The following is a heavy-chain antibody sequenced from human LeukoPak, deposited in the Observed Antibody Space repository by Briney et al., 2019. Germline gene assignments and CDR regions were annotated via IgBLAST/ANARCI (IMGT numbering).Heavy chain of an antibody. V-gene: IGHV3-30-3*01. J-gene: IGHJ6*02. CDR1: GFTFSSYA. CDR3: ALVHGFYYDFWSGYFPWYYYYYGMDV. CDR2: ISYDGSNK. Sequence: PGGSLRLSCAASGFTFSSYAMHWVRQAPGKGLEWVAVISYDGSNKYYADSVKGRLTISRDNSKNTLYLQMNSLRAEDTAVYYCALVHGFYYDFWSGYFPWYYYYYGMDVWGQGTTVTVSS. D-gene: IGHD3-3*01.